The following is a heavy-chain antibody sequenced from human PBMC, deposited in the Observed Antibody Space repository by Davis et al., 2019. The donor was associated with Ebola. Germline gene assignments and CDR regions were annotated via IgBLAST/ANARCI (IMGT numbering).Heavy chain of an antibody. D-gene: IGHD3-3*01. CDR1: GYSFTTYW. CDR2: IYPGDSGT. V-gene: IGHV5-51*01. J-gene: IGHJ3*02. Sequence: PGGSLRLSCKVSGYSFTTYWVGWVRQMPGKGLEWIGIIYPGDSGTRYSLSFQGQVTISADKSITTAYLQWSSLKASDTAMYDCARPMTSRSAAAFDIWGQGTMVTVSS. CDR3: ARPMTSRSAAAFDI.